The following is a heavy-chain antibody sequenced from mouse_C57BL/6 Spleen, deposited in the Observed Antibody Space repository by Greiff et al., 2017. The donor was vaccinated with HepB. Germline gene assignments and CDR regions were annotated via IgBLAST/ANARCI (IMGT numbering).Heavy chain of an antibody. CDR1: GFTFSSYA. V-gene: IGHV5-4*03. D-gene: IGHD2-3*01. CDR2: ISDGGSYT. J-gene: IGHJ3*01. CDR3: ARNDGYYPAWFAY. Sequence: EVKLVESGGGLVKPGGSLKLSCAASGFTFSSYAMSWVRQTPEKRLEWVATISDGGSYTYYPDNVKGRFTISRDNAKNNLYLQMSHLKSEDTAMYYSARNDGYYPAWFAYWGQGTLVTVSA.